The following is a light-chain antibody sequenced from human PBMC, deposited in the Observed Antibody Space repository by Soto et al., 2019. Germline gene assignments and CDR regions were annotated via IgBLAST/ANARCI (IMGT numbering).Light chain of an antibody. CDR2: NSY. CDR3: AAWDASLTGYV. CDR1: SSTIGSKT. J-gene: IGLJ1*01. Sequence: QSVLTQPPSASGTPGQRVTISCSGSSSTIGSKTVNWYQQLPGTVPKLLIYNSYQRPSGVPDRFSGSKSGTSASLAISGLQSEEEADYYCAAWDASLTGYVFGTGTEVTVL. V-gene: IGLV1-44*01.